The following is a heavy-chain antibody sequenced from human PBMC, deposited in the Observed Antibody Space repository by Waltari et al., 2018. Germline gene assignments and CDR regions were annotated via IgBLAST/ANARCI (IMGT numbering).Heavy chain of an antibody. J-gene: IGHJ6*03. CDR1: GYSFTSYW. CDR3: TRTRVFTRNYYYYHMDV. Sequence: EVQLVQSGAEVKKPGESLKISCKASGYSFTSYWLGLVRQMPGKGLEWLGIIYPDDSDTRYSPSFEGQVTISADKSITTAYLQWSSLKASDTAIYYCTRTRVFTRNYYYYHMDVWGKGTAVAVSS. D-gene: IGHD3-3*01. CDR2: IYPDDSDT. V-gene: IGHV5-51*01.